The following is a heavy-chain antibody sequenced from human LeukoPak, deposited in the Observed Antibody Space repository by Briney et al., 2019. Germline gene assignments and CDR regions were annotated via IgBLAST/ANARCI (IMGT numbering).Heavy chain of an antibody. CDR1: GFALSDYY. J-gene: IGHJ4*02. CDR3: ARDREYYFDY. CDR2: ISSSSIYT. V-gene: IGHV3-11*06. Sequence: GGSLRLSCAASGFALSDYYMSWIRQAPGKGLEWVSYISSSSIYTNYADSVKGRFTISGDNAKNSLYLQMNSLRAEDTAVYYCARDREYYFDYWGQGTLVTVSS.